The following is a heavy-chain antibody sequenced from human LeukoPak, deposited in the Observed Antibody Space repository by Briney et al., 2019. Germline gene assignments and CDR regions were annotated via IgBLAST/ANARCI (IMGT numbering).Heavy chain of an antibody. Sequence: GLSLRLSCAASGFTLSSYWMSWVRQAPGKGLEWLAYMDQDGRDISYLDSVKGRFTIARDNAKKSLILQMNSLRTEDTAVYYCARGPGRIGGNCWGQGTLVTVSS. V-gene: IGHV3-7*01. CDR1: GFTLSSYW. D-gene: IGHD3-10*01. J-gene: IGHJ4*02. CDR3: ARGPGRIGGNC. CDR2: MDQDGRDI.